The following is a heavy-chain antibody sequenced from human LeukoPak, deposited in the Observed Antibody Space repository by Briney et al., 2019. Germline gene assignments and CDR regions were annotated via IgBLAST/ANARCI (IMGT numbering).Heavy chain of an antibody. J-gene: IGHJ6*03. V-gene: IGHV4-34*01. CDR3: ARDLAPYYDFWSGYYPPIYYYYYMDV. CDR1: GGSFSGYY. CDR2: INHSGST. Sequence: SETLSLTCAVHGGSFSGYYWSWIRQPPGKGLEWIGEINHSGSTNYNPSLKSRVTISVDTSKNQFSLKLSSVTAADTAVYYCARDLAPYYDFWSGYYPPIYYYYYMDVWGKGTTVTVSS. D-gene: IGHD3-3*01.